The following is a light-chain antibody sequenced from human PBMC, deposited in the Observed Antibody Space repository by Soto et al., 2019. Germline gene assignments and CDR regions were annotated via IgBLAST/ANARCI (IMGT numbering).Light chain of an antibody. Sequence: DIQRIQYARTMSAYGGDRDTITRRASQTVNTWLAWYQQKPGKATKVLIFDASSLKTGVPSRFSGSGSGTEFTLTIRYLQPDDFATYYCQQYNSFIWTFGQGTKVDIK. CDR3: QQYNSFIWT. V-gene: IGKV1-5*01. CDR1: QTVNTW. J-gene: IGKJ1*01. CDR2: DAS.